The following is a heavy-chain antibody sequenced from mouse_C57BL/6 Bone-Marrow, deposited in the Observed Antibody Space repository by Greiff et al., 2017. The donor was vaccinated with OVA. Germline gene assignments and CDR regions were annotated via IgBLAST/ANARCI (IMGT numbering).Heavy chain of an antibody. CDR1: GYTFTDYE. J-gene: IGHJ4*01. CDR2: IDPETGGT. D-gene: IGHD2-5*01. CDR3: TRGYSNYYAMDY. V-gene: IGHV1-15*01. Sequence: QVQLKQSGAELVRPGASVTLSCKASGYTFTDYEMHRVKQTPVHGLAWIGAIDPETGGTAYNQKFKGKAILTADKSSSTAYMERRSLTSEDSAVYYCTRGYSNYYAMDYWGQGTSVTVSS.